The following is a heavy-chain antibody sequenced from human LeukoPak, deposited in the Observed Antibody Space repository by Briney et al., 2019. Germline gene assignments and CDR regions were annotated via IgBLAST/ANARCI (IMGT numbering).Heavy chain of an antibody. CDR2: IYYSGST. CDR3: ARHGYYDFWSGYYFDY. Sequence: SETLSLTCTVSGGSISSYYWSWIRQPPGKGLEWIGYIYYSGSTNYNPSLKSRVTISVDTSKNQFSLKLSSVTAADTAVYYCARHGYYDFWSGYYFDYWGQGTLVTVSS. D-gene: IGHD3-3*01. J-gene: IGHJ4*02. CDR1: GGSISSYY. V-gene: IGHV4-59*08.